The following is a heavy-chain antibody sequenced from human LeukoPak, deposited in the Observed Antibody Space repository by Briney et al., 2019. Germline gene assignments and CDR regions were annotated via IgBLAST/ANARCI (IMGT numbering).Heavy chain of an antibody. CDR3: ARVGRYCSSTSCYRAWNWFDP. J-gene: IGHJ5*02. V-gene: IGHV1-69*02. Sequence: SVKVSCKASGGTFSSYTISWVRQAPGQGLEWMGRIIPILGIANYAQKFQGRVTITADKSTSTAYMQLSSLRSEDTAVYYCARVGRYCSSTSCYRAWNWFDPWGQGTLVTVSS. CDR1: GGTFSSYT. D-gene: IGHD2-2*02. CDR2: IIPILGIA.